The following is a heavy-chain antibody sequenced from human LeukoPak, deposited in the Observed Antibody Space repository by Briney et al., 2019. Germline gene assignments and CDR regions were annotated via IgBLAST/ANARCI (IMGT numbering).Heavy chain of an antibody. CDR3: AKRGVVIRVILVGFHKEAYYFES. V-gene: IGHV3-23*01. Sequence: QPGGSLRLSCAASGFTFSSYAMTWVRQAPGKGLEWVAGISDSGGSTKYADSVKGRFTISRDNPKNTLYLQMNSLRAEDTAVYFCAKRGVVIRVILVGFHKEAYYFESWGQGALVTVSS. CDR2: ISDSGGST. CDR1: GFTFSSYA. D-gene: IGHD3/OR15-3a*01. J-gene: IGHJ4*02.